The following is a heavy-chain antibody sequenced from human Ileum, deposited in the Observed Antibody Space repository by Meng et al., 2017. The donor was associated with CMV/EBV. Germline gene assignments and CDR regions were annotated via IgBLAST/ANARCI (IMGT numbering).Heavy chain of an antibody. Sequence: GSLRLSFTVSGSSISRYYWNWIRQSPGKGLEWIGFIYYSGTTNYNPSLKSRVTISVDTSKNQFSLKLNSVTAADTAVYYCARVGGSRGGYSPLNWFDPWGPGTLVTVSS. CDR2: IYYSGTT. D-gene: IGHD2-15*01. V-gene: IGHV4-59*12. CDR3: ARVGGSRGGYSPLNWFDP. CDR1: GSSISRYY. J-gene: IGHJ5*02.